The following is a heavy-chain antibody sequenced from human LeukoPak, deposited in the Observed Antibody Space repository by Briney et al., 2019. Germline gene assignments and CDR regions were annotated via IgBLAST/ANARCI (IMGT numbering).Heavy chain of an antibody. CDR3: ARAAEDSSGYYLYYFDY. V-gene: IGHV1-8*03. D-gene: IGHD3-22*01. CDR2: MNPNSGNT. J-gene: IGHJ4*02. CDR1: GGTFSSYA. Sequence: ASVKVSCKASGGTFSSYAISWVRQATGQGLEWMGWMNPNSGNTGYAQKFQGRVTITRNTSISTAYMELSSLRSEDTAVYYCARAAEDSSGYYLYYFDYWGQGTLVTVSS.